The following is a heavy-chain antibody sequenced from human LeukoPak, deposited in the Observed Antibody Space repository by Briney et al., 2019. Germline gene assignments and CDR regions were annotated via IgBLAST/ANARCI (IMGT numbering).Heavy chain of an antibody. CDR3: ARDSSSSPYYYYYYYMDV. CDR1: GGTFSSYA. J-gene: IGHJ6*03. D-gene: IGHD6-6*01. Sequence: GASVKVSCKASGGTFSSYAISWVRQAPGQGLEWMGWIIPIFGTANYAQKFQGRVTITADKSTSTAYMELSSLRSEDTAVYYCARDSSSSPYYYYYYYMDVWGKGTTVTVSS. V-gene: IGHV1-69*06. CDR2: IIPIFGTA.